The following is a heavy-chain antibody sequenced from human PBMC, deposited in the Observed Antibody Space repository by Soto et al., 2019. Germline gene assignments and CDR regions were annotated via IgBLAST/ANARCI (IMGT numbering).Heavy chain of an antibody. CDR2: ISYDGSNK. J-gene: IGHJ6*02. Sequence: QVQLMESGGGVVQPGRSLRLSCAASGFTFSTYGMHWVRQAPGKGLEWVALISYDGSNKNYADSVKGRFTISRDNSKNTLYLQMNSLRVEVTAVYYCAKDEVRTPSLYAMDVWGQGTTVTVSS. CDR3: AKDEVRTPSLYAMDV. V-gene: IGHV3-30*18. D-gene: IGHD3-10*01. CDR1: GFTFSTYG.